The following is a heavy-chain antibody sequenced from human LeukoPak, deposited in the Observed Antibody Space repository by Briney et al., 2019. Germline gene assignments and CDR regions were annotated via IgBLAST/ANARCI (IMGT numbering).Heavy chain of an antibody. Sequence: GASVKVSCKASGYTFTSHYMHWVRQAPGQGLEWMGIINPSGGRTIYAQKFQGRVTMTRDTSTRTVYMDLSGQRSEDTSVYYCARIYYDSSGYHEQDFDYWGQGTLVTVSS. CDR3: ARIYYDSSGYHEQDFDY. CDR1: GYTFTSHY. D-gene: IGHD3-22*01. J-gene: IGHJ4*02. CDR2: INPSGGRT. V-gene: IGHV1-46*01.